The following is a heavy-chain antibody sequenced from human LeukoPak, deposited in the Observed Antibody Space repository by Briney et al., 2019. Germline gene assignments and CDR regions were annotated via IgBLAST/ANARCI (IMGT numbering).Heavy chain of an antibody. J-gene: IGHJ4*02. D-gene: IGHD4-17*01. V-gene: IGHV3-20*01. CDR2: INWNGGST. Sequence: GGSLRLSCAASGFTFDDYGMGWVRQAPEKGLEWVSGINWNGGSTGYADSVKGRFTISRDNAKNSLYLQMDSLRAEDTALYHCARDLDYGLDYWGQGTLVTVSS. CDR3: ARDLDYGLDY. CDR1: GFTFDDYG.